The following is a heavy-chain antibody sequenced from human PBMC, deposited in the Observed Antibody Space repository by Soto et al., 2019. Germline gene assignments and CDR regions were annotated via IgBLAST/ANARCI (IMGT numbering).Heavy chain of an antibody. Sequence: QVQLVQSGAEVKKPGSSVKVSCKASGGTFSSYAISWVRQAPGQGLEWMGGIIPIFGTANYAQKFQGRVTITADESTSTAYMELSSLRSEDTVVYYCARSPTYCSSTSCYYYYGMDVWGQGTTVTVSS. CDR3: ARSPTYCSSTSCYYYYGMDV. D-gene: IGHD2-2*01. J-gene: IGHJ6*02. V-gene: IGHV1-69*01. CDR1: GGTFSSYA. CDR2: IIPIFGTA.